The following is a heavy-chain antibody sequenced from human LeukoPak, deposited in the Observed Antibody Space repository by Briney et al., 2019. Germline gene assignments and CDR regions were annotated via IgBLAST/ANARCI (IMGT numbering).Heavy chain of an antibody. D-gene: IGHD1-26*01. Sequence: PGGSLRLSCAASGFTFGTYPMNWVRQAPGKGLEWLSYISEGSRTIYYADSVKGRFTISRDTTQNSLYLQMSSLRAEDTAVYYCARGRAWELLGVDYWGQGTLVTVSS. CDR1: GFTFGTYP. J-gene: IGHJ4*02. CDR3: ARGRAWELLGVDY. V-gene: IGHV3-48*04. CDR2: ISEGSRTI.